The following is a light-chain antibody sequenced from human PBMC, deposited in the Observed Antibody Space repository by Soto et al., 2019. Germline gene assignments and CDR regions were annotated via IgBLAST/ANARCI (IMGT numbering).Light chain of an antibody. CDR2: AAS. J-gene: IGKJ1*01. Sequence: AIRMTQSPPSLSASTGDRVTITCRASQGISSYLAWYQQKPGKAPKLLINAASTLQSWVPSRFSGSGSGTDFSLTISCLQSEDFATYNCQQYYSYPRPFGQGPQVDIK. CDR3: QQYYSYPRP. V-gene: IGKV1-8*01. CDR1: QGISSY.